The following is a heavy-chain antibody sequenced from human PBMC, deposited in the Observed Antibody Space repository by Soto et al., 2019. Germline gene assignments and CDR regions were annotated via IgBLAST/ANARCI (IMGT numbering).Heavy chain of an antibody. CDR2: ISYDGTNK. J-gene: IGHJ4*02. CDR1: GFSFSISP. D-gene: IGHD7-27*01. CDR3: ARDPKASGRTHWAFNSSDS. V-gene: IGHV3-30-3*01. Sequence: QVQLLESGGGVVQPGRSLRLSCAASGFSFSISPMHWVRQAPGKWPEWVALISYDGTNKFYADSVQGRFTISRDNSKRTLYLEVDSLRPEDGAVYYCARDPKASGRTHWAFNSSDSLGQGALVTVSS.